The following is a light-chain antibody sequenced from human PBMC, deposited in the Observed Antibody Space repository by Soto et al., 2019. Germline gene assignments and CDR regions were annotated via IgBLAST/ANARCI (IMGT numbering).Light chain of an antibody. CDR3: QQTSSFHLT. V-gene: IGKV1-12*01. CDR1: QGITSW. CDR2: AAS. J-gene: IGKJ4*01. Sequence: DIQMTQSPSSVSASVGDRVTITCRASQGITSWLAWYQQKPGRAPNLLIYAASSLQSRVPSSFSGSGSGRDFTLTISSLQPEDFATYFCQQTSSFHLTFGGGTPVAIK.